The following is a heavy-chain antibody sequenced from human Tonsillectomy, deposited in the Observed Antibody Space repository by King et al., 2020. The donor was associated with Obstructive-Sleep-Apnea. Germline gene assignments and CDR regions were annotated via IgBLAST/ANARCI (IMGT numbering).Heavy chain of an antibody. CDR2: ISSSSSYI. J-gene: IGHJ4*02. D-gene: IGHD3-16*02. Sequence: VQLVQSGGGLVKPGGSLRLSCAASGFTFSSYSMNWVRQAPGKGLEWVSSISSSSSYIYYADSVKGRFIISRDNAKNSLYLQMNIRRAEDTAVYYCARDSRLGELSVDYWGQGTLVTVSS. CDR1: GFTFSSYS. V-gene: IGHV3-21*01. CDR3: ARDSRLGELSVDY.